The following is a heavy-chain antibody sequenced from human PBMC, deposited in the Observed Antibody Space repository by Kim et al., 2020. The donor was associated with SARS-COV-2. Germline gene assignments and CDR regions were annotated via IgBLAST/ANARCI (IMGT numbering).Heavy chain of an antibody. J-gene: IGHJ5*02. V-gene: IGHV4-31*02. CDR2: GST. Sequence: GSTYYNPSPKSRVTISVDTSKNQFSLKLSSVTAADTAVYYCAREWQGWFDPWGQGTLVTVSS. CDR3: AREWQGWFDP.